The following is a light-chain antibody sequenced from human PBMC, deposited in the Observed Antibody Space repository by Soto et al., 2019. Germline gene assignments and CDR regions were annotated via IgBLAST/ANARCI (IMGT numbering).Light chain of an antibody. Sequence: DIQMTQSPSTLSASVGDRVTITCRASQSISSWLAWYQQKPGKVPKLLIYKASSLESGVPSRFSGSGSGTEFTLTISSLQPDDFATYYCQQYNSYWRTFGQGTKVEIK. CDR1: QSISSW. V-gene: IGKV1-5*03. J-gene: IGKJ1*01. CDR3: QQYNSYWRT. CDR2: KAS.